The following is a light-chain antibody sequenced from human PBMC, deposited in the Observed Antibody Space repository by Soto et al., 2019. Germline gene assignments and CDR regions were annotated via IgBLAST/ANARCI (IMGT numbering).Light chain of an antibody. CDR3: ATWDDSLSNSV. Sequence: QSVLTQQPSASGTPGQRVVISCSGSSSNIASNYIYWYQQVPGTAPKLLIYSNNQRPSGVPDRFSGSKSGTSASLVISGLRSEDEADYYCATWDDSLSNSVFGTGTKVTVL. CDR2: SNN. J-gene: IGLJ1*01. CDR1: SSNIASNY. V-gene: IGLV1-47*02.